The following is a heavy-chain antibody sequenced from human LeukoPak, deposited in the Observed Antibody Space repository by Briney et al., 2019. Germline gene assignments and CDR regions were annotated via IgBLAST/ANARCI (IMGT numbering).Heavy chain of an antibody. V-gene: IGHV3-23*01. CDR2: IVGSGGST. Sequence: GGSLRLSCAASGFTFSTYAMSWVRQVPGKGLEWVSAIVGSGGSTFYADSVQGRFTISRDNSKNTLCLQMNSLRAEDTAVYYCARLFRQQLALYYYYYMDVWGKGTTVTISS. J-gene: IGHJ6*03. D-gene: IGHD6-13*01. CDR1: GFTFSTYA. CDR3: ARLFRQQLALYYYYYMDV.